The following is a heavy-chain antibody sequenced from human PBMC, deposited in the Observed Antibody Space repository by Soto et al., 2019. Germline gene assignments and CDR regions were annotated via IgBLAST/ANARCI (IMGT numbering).Heavy chain of an antibody. Sequence: QVQLVQSGAEVKKPGASVKVSCKASGYTFTNYDINWVRQAPGQGLDWMGWMNPNSGHTGFARKFQGRVTMTKSTAIRTAYMELSSLKSEDTAVYYCAKSSGGSYRAFDYWGQGTLVTVSS. CDR2: MNPNSGHT. V-gene: IGHV1-8*01. CDR3: AKSSGGSYRAFDY. D-gene: IGHD3-22*01. J-gene: IGHJ4*02. CDR1: GYTFTNYD.